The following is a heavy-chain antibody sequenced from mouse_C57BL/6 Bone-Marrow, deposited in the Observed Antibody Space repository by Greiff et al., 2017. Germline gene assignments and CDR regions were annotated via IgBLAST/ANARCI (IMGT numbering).Heavy chain of an antibody. D-gene: IGHD2-2*01. CDR2: ITSDGGST. J-gene: IGHJ4*01. Sequence: EVMLVESGGGLVQPGESLKLSCESNEYEFPSHDMSWVRKAPEKRLELVAAITSDGGSTYYPDTMERRFIISRDNTKTTLYLQMSSLRSEDTALYYCARHGYGYYAMDYWGQGTSVTVSS. CDR3: ARHGYGYYAMDY. V-gene: IGHV5-2*01. CDR1: EYEFPSHD.